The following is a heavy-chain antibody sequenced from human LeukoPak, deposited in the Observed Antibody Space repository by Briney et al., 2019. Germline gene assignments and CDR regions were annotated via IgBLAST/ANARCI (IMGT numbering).Heavy chain of an antibody. CDR1: GFTFSNYG. D-gene: IGHD3-22*01. CDR3: AREYRGYYYDSSGLGAFDI. CDR2: ISGSGGST. Sequence: PGGSLRLSCATSGFTFSNYGIHWVRQAPGKGLEWVSAISGSGGSTYYADSVKGRFTISRDNSKNTLYLQMNSLRAEDTAVYYCAREYRGYYYDSSGLGAFDIWGQGTMVTVSS. J-gene: IGHJ3*02. V-gene: IGHV3-23*01.